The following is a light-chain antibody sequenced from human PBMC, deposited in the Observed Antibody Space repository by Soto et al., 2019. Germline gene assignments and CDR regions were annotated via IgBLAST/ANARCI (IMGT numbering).Light chain of an antibody. CDR2: GVS. Sequence: EVVMTPSPATLSVSPGESATLSCRASQSISSNKLAWYQQKPGQTPRLLLFGVSNRATGIPARFSGSGSGTDFSLTISSLQSEDFAVYYCQQYDYWPRTFGQGTKVDIK. CDR3: QQYDYWPRT. J-gene: IGKJ1*01. CDR1: QSISSN. V-gene: IGKV3-15*01.